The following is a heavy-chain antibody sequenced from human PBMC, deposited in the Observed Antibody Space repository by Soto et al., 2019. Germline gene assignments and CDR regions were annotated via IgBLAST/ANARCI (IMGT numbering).Heavy chain of an antibody. CDR2: ISYDGSIQ. Sequence: QVQLVESGGGVVQPGRSLRLSCAASGFTFSSYGMHWVRQAPGEGLEWVVVISYDGSIQYYTDSAKGRFTISRDNSKSTLYLQMNSLRAEDTAVYYCAKEIRAYSSSWSFDYWGQGTLVNVSS. CDR3: AKEIRAYSSSWSFDY. CDR1: GFTFSSYG. J-gene: IGHJ4*02. D-gene: IGHD6-13*01. V-gene: IGHV3-30*18.